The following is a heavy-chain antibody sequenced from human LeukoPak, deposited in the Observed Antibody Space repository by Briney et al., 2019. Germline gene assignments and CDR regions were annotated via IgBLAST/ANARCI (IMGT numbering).Heavy chain of an antibody. V-gene: IGHV3-23*01. D-gene: IGHD3-22*01. CDR1: GFTFSSYA. Sequence: GGSLRLSCAASGFTFSSYAMSWVRQAPGKGLEWGSTISGSGGSTYYADSVKGRFTISRDNSKNTLYLQMNSLRAEDTAVYYCAKGDSSGYPNTPFDYWGQGTLVTVSS. CDR3: AKGDSSGYPNTPFDY. J-gene: IGHJ4*02. CDR2: ISGSGGST.